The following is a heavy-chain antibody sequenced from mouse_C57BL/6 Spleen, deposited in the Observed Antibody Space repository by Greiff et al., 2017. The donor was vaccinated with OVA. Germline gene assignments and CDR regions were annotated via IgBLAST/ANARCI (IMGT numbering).Heavy chain of an antibody. V-gene: IGHV1-50*01. CDR1: GYTFTSYW. CDR2: IDPSDSYT. CDR3: AREGEGY. J-gene: IGHJ2*01. Sequence: VQLQQPGAELVKPGASVKLSCKASGYTFTSYWMQWVKQRPGQGLEWIGEIDPSDSYTNSNQKFKGKATLTVDTSSSTAYMQLSSLASEDSAVYYCAREGEGYWGQGTTLTVSS.